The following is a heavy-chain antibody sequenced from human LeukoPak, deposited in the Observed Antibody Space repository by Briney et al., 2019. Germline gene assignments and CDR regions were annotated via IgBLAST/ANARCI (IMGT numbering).Heavy chain of an antibody. CDR3: ARGSNYYFDY. Sequence: SETLSLTCAVSGYSISSGYYWGWIRQPPGKGLEWIGSIYHSGSTYYNPSLKSRVTISVDTSKNQFSLKLSSVTAADTAVYYCARGSNYYFDYWGQGILVTVSS. J-gene: IGHJ4*02. D-gene: IGHD6-13*01. CDR2: IYHSGST. CDR1: GYSISSGYY. V-gene: IGHV4-38-2*01.